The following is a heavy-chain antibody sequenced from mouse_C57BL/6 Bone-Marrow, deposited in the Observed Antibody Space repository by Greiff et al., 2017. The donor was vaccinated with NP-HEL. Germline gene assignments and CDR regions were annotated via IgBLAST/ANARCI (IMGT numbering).Heavy chain of an antibody. CDR3: ARRDGNGAWFAY. CDR2: ISSGGSYT. Sequence: EVQVVESGGDLVKPGGSLKLSCAASGFTFSSYGMSWVRQTPDKRLEWVATISSGGSYTYYPDSVKGRFTISRDNAKNTLYLQMSSLKSEDTAMYYCARRDGNGAWFAYWGQGTLVTVSA. V-gene: IGHV5-6*01. D-gene: IGHD2-3*01. J-gene: IGHJ3*01. CDR1: GFTFSSYG.